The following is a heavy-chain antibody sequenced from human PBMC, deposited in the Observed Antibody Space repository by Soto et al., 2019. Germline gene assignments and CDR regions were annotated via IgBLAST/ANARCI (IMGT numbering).Heavy chain of an antibody. CDR2: ISYDGNNK. J-gene: IGHJ4*02. V-gene: IGHV3-30*18. CDR1: GFTFSRYG. D-gene: IGHD3-16*02. CDR3: AQALGELSPESFDY. Sequence: QVQLVESGGGVVQPGESLRLSCAASGFTFSRYGMHWVRQAQGKGLEWVTFISYDGNNKYYADSVKGRVTVSRDNSKNTQYLQMNRLRAEDTAVYFCAQALGELSPESFDYWGRGTLVTVSS.